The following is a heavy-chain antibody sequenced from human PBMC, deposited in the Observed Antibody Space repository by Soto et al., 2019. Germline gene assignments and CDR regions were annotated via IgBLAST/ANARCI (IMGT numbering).Heavy chain of an antibody. CDR2: INPNSGGT. CDR1: GYTFTGYY. D-gene: IGHD4-17*01. J-gene: IGHJ4*02. CDR3: ARGWTTVTPSDY. Sequence: ASVKVSCKASGYTFTGYYMHWVRQAPGQGLEWMGWINPNSGGTNYAQKFQGWVTMTRDTSISTAYMELSRLRSDDTAVYYCARGWTTVTPSDYWGQGTLVTVSS. V-gene: IGHV1-2*04.